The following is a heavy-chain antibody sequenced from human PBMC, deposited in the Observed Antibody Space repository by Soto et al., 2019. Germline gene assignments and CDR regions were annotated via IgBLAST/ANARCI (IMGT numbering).Heavy chain of an antibody. D-gene: IGHD5-18*01. CDR1: GGSISSSSYY. CDR2: IYYSGST. V-gene: IGHV4-39*07. J-gene: IGHJ6*02. Sequence: SETLSLTCTVSGGSISSSSYYWGWIRQPPGKGLEWIGSIYYSGSTYYNPSLKSRVTISVDTSKNQFSLKLSSVTAADTAVYYCARDRGGYSYGYYYYGMDVWGQGTTVTVSS. CDR3: ARDRGGYSYGYYYYGMDV.